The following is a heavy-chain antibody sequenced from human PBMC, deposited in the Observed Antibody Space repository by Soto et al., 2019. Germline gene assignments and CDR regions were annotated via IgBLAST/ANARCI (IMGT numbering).Heavy chain of an antibody. CDR2: IYYSGST. V-gene: IGHV4-39*01. Sequence: PSETLSLTCTVSGGSLSRSSYYWGWIRHPPGKGLEWIGSIYYSGSTYYNPSLKSRVTISVDTSKNQFSLKLSSVTAADTAVYYCARLDIDDYRLFDPWGQGTLVTVSS. CDR1: GGSLSRSSYY. J-gene: IGHJ5*02. CDR3: ARLDIDDYRLFDP. D-gene: IGHD3-16*01.